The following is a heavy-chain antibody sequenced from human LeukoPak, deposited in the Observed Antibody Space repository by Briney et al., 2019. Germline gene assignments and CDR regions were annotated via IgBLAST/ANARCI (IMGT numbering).Heavy chain of an antibody. Sequence: PGGSLRLSCGASGFTLSTYAMYWVRQAPGKGLEYVSAISSNGGSTNYANSVKGRFTISRDNSKNTLLLQMGTLRAEDMAVYYCARGLPGTAMVTGAFDIWGQGTMVTVSS. CDR3: ARGLPGTAMVTGAFDI. J-gene: IGHJ3*02. D-gene: IGHD5-18*01. V-gene: IGHV3-64*01. CDR2: ISSNGGST. CDR1: GFTLSTYA.